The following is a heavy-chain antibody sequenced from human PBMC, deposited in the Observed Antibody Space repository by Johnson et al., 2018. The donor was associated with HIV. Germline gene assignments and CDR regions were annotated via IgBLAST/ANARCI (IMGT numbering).Heavy chain of an antibody. CDR3: VKGRYLCFCAGCVCSDSFDV. CDR1: GFTFSYYG. D-gene: IGHD2-8*02. Sequence: QVQLVESGGGVVQPGRSLRLSCAASGFTFSYYGMHWVRQAPGKGLEWVAIIWNDGSHKYYADSVKGRFTISRDNSKNTLYLQMNRLTAEDTAVYYCVKGRYLCFCAGCVCSDSFDVWGQGTLVTVSS. CDR2: IWNDGSHK. J-gene: IGHJ3*01. V-gene: IGHV3-33*06.